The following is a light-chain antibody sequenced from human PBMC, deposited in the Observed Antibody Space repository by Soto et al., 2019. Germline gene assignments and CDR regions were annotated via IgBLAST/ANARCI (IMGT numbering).Light chain of an antibody. V-gene: IGKV3-15*01. CDR3: QQYYNWPRT. J-gene: IGKJ5*01. CDR1: HNTHTN. CDR2: GAS. Sequence: EIVVTQSPATLSVSPGERATRSWRAGHNTHTNLSWYQQNPGQAPRLLFYGASTGATGLPARFSGSGSGTEFTLTINSLQAEDCAVYYCQQYYNWPRTFGQGTRLEIK.